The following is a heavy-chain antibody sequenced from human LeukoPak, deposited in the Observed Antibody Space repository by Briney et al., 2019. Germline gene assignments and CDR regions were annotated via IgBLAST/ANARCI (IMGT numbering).Heavy chain of an antibody. Sequence: GSGPTLVNPTRTLTLTCTFSGFSLSTSGVGVGWIRQPPGKALEWLALIYWDDDKRYSPSLKSRLTIMKDTSRNQVVLIMTNMDPVDTATYYCAHSGGYCTSSTCYDHFDSWGQGTLVTVSS. CDR3: AHSGGYCTSSTCYDHFDS. J-gene: IGHJ4*02. CDR1: GFSLSTSGVG. V-gene: IGHV2-5*02. CDR2: IYWDDDK. D-gene: IGHD2-2*01.